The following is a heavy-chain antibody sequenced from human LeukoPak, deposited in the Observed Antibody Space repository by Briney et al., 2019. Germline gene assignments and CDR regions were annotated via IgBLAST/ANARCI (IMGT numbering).Heavy chain of an antibody. CDR1: GFTFSSYA. V-gene: IGHV3-30*02. J-gene: IGHJ4*02. D-gene: IGHD3-22*01. Sequence: GGSLRLSCAASGFTFSSYAMHWVRQAPGGGLEWVAFIRYDGSNKYYADSVKGRFTISRDNSKNTLYLQMNSLRAEDTAVYYCAKAYYDSSGYPLYFDYWGQGTLVTVSS. CDR2: IRYDGSNK. CDR3: AKAYYDSSGYPLYFDY.